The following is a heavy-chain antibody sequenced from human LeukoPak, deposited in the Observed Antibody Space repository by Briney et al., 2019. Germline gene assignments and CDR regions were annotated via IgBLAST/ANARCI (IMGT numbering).Heavy chain of an antibody. CDR3: ARDPFYGEGNWFDP. V-gene: IGHV3-21*01. D-gene: IGHD3-10*01. Sequence: GGSLRLSCAASGFTFSSYSMNWVRQAPGKRLERVSSISSSSSYIYYADSVKGRFTISRDNAKNSLYLQMNSLRAEDTAVYYCARDPFYGEGNWFDPWGQGTLVTVSS. J-gene: IGHJ5*02. CDR1: GFTFSSYS. CDR2: ISSSSSYI.